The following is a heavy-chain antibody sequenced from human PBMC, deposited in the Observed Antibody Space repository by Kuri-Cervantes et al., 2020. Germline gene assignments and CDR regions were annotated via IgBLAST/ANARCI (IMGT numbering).Heavy chain of an antibody. J-gene: IGHJ2*01. Sequence: GGSLRPSWVVSAFSVSSNYISWVRQAPGKGLGWVSVIYSGGSTYYADYVKGRFTISRDNSKNSLYLQMNSLRAENTAVYYCAKEDYGSGSDPSGYFDLWGRGTLVTVSS. D-gene: IGHD3-10*01. V-gene: IGHV3-66*01. CDR2: IYSGGST. CDR3: AKEDYGSGSDPSGYFDL. CDR1: AFSVSSNY.